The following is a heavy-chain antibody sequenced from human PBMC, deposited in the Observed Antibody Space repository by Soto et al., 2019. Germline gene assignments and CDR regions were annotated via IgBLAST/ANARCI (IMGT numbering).Heavy chain of an antibody. V-gene: IGHV1-18*01. CDR3: ARDLPPREVVVAAKPNLDAFDI. Sequence: GASVKVSCKASGYTFTGYGISWVRQAPGQGLEWMGWISAYNGNTNYAQKLQGRVTMTTDTSTSTAYMELRSLRSDDTAVYYCARDLPPREVVVAAKPNLDAFDIWGQGTMVTVSS. D-gene: IGHD2-15*01. CDR1: GYTFTGYG. J-gene: IGHJ3*02. CDR2: ISAYNGNT.